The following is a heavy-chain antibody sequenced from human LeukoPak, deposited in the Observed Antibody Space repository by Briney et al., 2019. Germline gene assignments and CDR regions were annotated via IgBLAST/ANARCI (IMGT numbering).Heavy chain of an antibody. CDR2: ISGSGGST. Sequence: PGGSLRLSCAASGFTFSSYAMSWVRQAPGKGLEWVSAISGSGGSTYYADSVKGRFTISRDNAKNTLYLQMNSLRPEDTAVYYCARDVDYHATSECFDYWGQGTLVTVSS. J-gene: IGHJ4*02. CDR1: GFTFSSYA. D-gene: IGHD3-22*01. V-gene: IGHV3-23*01. CDR3: ARDVDYHATSECFDY.